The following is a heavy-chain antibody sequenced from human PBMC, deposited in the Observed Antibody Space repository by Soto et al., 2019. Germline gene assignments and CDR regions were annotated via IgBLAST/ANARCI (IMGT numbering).Heavy chain of an antibody. J-gene: IGHJ5*02. D-gene: IGHD2-2*02. V-gene: IGHV4-31*02. CDR2: IYYSEST. CDR1: GGSISGGGYY. Sequence: SETLSLPCTVSGGSISGGGYYWSWIRQHPGKALEWIGYIYYSESTYYNPSLKSRVTISVDTSKNQFSLKLSSVTAADTAVYYCARGCLGYCSSSRCYTSDFWFDPWGQGTLVTVSS. CDR3: ARGCLGYCSSSRCYTSDFWFDP.